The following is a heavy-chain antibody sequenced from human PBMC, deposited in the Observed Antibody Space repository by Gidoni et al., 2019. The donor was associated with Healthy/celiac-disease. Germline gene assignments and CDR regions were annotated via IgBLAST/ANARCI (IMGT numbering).Heavy chain of an antibody. D-gene: IGHD5-18*01. J-gene: IGHJ4*02. CDR3: ARDTGYSYGRTDGY. V-gene: IGHV1-69*01. CDR2: IIPIFGTA. CDR1: GGTFNSYA. Sequence: QVQLVQSGAEVKKPGSSVKVSCEASGGTFNSYAISWVRQAPGQGLEWMGGIIPIFGTANYAQKFQGRVTITADESTSTAYMELSSLRSEDTAVYYCARDTGYSYGRTDGYWGQGTLVTVSS.